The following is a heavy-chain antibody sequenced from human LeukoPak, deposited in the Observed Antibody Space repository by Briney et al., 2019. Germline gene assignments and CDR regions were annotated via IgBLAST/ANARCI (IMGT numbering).Heavy chain of an antibody. CDR2: IRYDGNNK. CDR1: GFTFSNYG. Sequence: GGSLRLSCGASGFTFSNYGMLWVRQAPGKGLEWVAFIRYDGNNKLYADSVKGRFTISRDNSKNTLYLQMNSLRAEDTAVYYCARDNPGIAAAGWFDPWGQGTLVTVSS. D-gene: IGHD6-13*01. CDR3: ARDNPGIAAAGWFDP. V-gene: IGHV3-30*02. J-gene: IGHJ5*02.